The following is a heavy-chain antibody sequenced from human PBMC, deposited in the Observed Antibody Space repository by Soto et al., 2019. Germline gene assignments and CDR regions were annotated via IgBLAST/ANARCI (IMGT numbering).Heavy chain of an antibody. D-gene: IGHD3-3*01. Sequence: QLQLQESGPGLVKPSETLSLTCTVSGGSISSSSYYWGWIRQPPGKGLEWIGSIYYSGSTYYNQSHKSRVTISVDTSKTQFSLKLSSVTAADTAVYYCARHTPAISISDHWGQGTLVTVSS. J-gene: IGHJ4*02. V-gene: IGHV4-39*01. CDR2: IYYSGST. CDR3: ARHTPAISISDH. CDR1: GGSISSSSYY.